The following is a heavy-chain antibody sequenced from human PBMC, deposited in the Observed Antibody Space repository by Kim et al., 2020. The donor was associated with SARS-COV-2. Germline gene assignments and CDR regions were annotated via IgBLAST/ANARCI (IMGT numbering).Heavy chain of an antibody. CDR3: ARWWYYYYGMDV. Sequence: NYNPSLKSRVTISGDTSKNQFSLKLSSVTAADTAVYYCARWWYYYYGMDVWGQGTTVTVSS. J-gene: IGHJ6*02. V-gene: IGHV4-59*01. D-gene: IGHD2-15*01.